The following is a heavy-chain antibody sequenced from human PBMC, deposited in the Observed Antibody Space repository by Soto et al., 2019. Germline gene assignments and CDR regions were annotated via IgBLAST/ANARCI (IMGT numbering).Heavy chain of an antibody. CDR3: ARESNYDFWSGYYGYYYGMDV. Sequence: QVQLVQSGAEVKKPGASVKVSCKASGYTFTSYGISWVRQAPGQGLEWMGWISAYNGNTNYAQKLQGRVTMTTDTSTSTAYMELRSLRSDDTAVYYCARESNYDFWSGYYGYYYGMDVWGQGTTVTVSS. V-gene: IGHV1-18*01. D-gene: IGHD3-3*01. CDR2: ISAYNGNT. J-gene: IGHJ6*02. CDR1: GYTFTSYG.